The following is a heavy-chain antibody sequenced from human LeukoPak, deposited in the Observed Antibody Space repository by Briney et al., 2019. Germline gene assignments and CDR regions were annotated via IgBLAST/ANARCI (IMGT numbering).Heavy chain of an antibody. CDR1: GFTFSSYW. D-gene: IGHD1-26*01. V-gene: IGHV3-7*01. Sequence: GGSLRLSCAASGFTFSSYWMSWVRQAPGKGLEWVANIKQDGSEKYYVDSVKGRFTISRDNAKNSLYLQMNSLRAEDTAVYYCARAPDRSGSYYDYWGQGTLVTVSS. CDR3: ARAPDRSGSYYDY. J-gene: IGHJ4*02. CDR2: IKQDGSEK.